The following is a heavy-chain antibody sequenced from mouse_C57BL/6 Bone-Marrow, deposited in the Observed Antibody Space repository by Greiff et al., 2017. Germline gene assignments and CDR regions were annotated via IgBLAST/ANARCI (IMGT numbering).Heavy chain of an antibody. Sequence: EVKLEESGGGLVKPGGSLKLSCAASGFTFSDYGMHWVRQAPEKGLEWVAYISSGSSTIYYADTVKGRFTISRDNAKNNLFLQMTSLRSEDTARYYCARWLLRWYFDVWGTGTTVTVSS. CDR3: ARWLLRWYFDV. J-gene: IGHJ1*03. CDR1: GFTFSDYG. CDR2: ISSGSSTI. V-gene: IGHV5-17*01. D-gene: IGHD2-3*01.